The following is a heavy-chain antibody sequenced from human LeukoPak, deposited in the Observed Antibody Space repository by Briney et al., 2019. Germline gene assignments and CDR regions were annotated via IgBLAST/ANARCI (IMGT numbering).Heavy chain of an antibody. CDR1: GYTFTSYA. Sequence: ASVKVSCKAPGYTFTSYAMNWVRQAPGQGLEWMGWINTNTGNPTYAQGFTGRFVFSLDTYVSTAYLQISSLKAEDTAVYYCARDGDRWQQLSDYWGQGTLVTVSS. CDR2: INTNTGNP. CDR3: ARDGDRWQQLSDY. D-gene: IGHD6-13*01. J-gene: IGHJ4*02. V-gene: IGHV7-4-1*02.